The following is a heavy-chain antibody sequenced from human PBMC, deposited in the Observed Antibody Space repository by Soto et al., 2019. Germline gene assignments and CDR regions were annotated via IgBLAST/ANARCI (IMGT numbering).Heavy chain of an antibody. Sequence: SETLSLTCTVSGGSVSSNNYYWSWIRQPPGKGLEWIGYIYNSGSTTYNPSLKSRVTMSVDTSKNQFSLKLSSVTAADTVLYYCARRLRSNYYGMDVWGQGTTVTVSS. CDR1: GGSVSSNNYY. CDR2: IYNSGST. D-gene: IGHD4-17*01. J-gene: IGHJ6*02. V-gene: IGHV4-61*01. CDR3: ARRLRSNYYGMDV.